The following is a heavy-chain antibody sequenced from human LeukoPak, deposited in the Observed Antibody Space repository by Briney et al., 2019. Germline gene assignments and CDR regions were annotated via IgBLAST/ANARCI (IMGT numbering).Heavy chain of an antibody. CDR2: ISAYNGNT. CDR1: GYTFTSYG. D-gene: IGHD1-26*01. J-gene: IGHJ3*02. V-gene: IGHV1-18*01. CDR3: ARDREDSGSPDAFDI. Sequence: GASVKVSCKASGYTFTSYGISWVRQAPGQGLEWMGWISAYNGNTNYAQKLQGRVTMTTDTSTSTAYMELRSLRSDDTAVYYCARDREDSGSPDAFDIWGQGTMVTVSS.